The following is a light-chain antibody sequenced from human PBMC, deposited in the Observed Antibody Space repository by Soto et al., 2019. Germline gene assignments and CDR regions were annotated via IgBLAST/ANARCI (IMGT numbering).Light chain of an antibody. CDR1: QSVSSSS. J-gene: IGKJ1*01. CDR3: QQYGSSPRT. Sequence: EIVLTHSPGTLSLSPGERATLSCRSIQSVSSSSLAWYQQRRGQAPRLLIHGASSRATGIPDRFSGSGSGTDFTLTISRLEPEDFEVYYCQQYGSSPRTFGQGTKVDIK. V-gene: IGKV3-20*01. CDR2: GAS.